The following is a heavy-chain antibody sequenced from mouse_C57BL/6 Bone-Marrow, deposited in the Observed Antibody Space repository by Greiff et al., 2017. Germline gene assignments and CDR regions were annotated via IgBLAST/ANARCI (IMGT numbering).Heavy chain of an antibody. CDR3: ARAGGYGGNWYFDV. CDR1: GYTFTSYW. CDR2: IHPNSGST. D-gene: IGHD2-2*01. Sequence: QVHVKQPGAELVKPGASVKLSCKASGYTFTSYWMHWVKQRPGQGLEWIGMIHPNSGSTNYNEKFKSKATLTVDKSSSTAYMQLSSLTSEDSAVYYCARAGGYGGNWYFDVWGTGTTVTVSS. V-gene: IGHV1-64*01. J-gene: IGHJ1*03.